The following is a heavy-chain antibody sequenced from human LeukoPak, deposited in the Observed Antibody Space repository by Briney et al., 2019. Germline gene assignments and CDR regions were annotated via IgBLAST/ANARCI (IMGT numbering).Heavy chain of an antibody. J-gene: IGHJ4*02. V-gene: IGHV4-39*07. CDR2: IYHSGST. CDR3: ARELVEQQLPSNANGY. Sequence: PSETLSLTCTVSGGSISSNTYFWGWIRQPPGKGLEWIGSIYHSGSTYYNPSLKSRVTISVDTSKNQFSLKLSSVTAADTAVYYCARELVEQQLPSNANGYWGQGTLVTVSS. CDR1: GGSISSNTYF. D-gene: IGHD6-13*01.